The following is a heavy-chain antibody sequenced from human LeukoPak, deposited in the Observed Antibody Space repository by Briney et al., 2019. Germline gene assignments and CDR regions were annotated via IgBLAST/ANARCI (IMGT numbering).Heavy chain of an antibody. V-gene: IGHV4-30-4*08. D-gene: IGHD1-26*01. CDR1: GGSISSGDYY. CDR2: IYYSGST. J-gene: IGHJ4*02. Sequence: SQTQSLTCTVSGGSISSGDYYWSWIRQPPGKGLEWIGYIYYSGSTYYNPSLKSRVTISVDTSKNQFSLKLSSVTAADTAVYYCARNNPGAGGGFDYWGQGTLVTVSS. CDR3: ARNNPGAGGGFDY.